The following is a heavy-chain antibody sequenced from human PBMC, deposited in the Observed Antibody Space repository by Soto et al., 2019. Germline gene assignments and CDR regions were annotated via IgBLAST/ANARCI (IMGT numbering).Heavy chain of an antibody. CDR3: ARGPKLQRIFDC. CDR2: IYYSGST. D-gene: IGHD1-1*01. CDR1: GGSISSGGYY. J-gene: IGHJ4*02. V-gene: IGHV4-31*03. Sequence: SETLSLTCTVSGGSISSGGYYWSWIRQHPGRGLEWIGYIYYSGSTYYNPSLKSRVTISVDTSKNQFSLKLSSVTAADTAVYYGARGPKLQRIFDCWGQGTRVSVSS.